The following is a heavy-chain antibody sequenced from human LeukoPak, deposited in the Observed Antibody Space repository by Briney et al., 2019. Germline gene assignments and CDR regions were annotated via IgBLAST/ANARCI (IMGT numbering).Heavy chain of an antibody. J-gene: IGHJ4*02. D-gene: IGHD3-3*01. CDR2: ISWNSGSI. V-gene: IGHV3-9*01. Sequence: GGSLRLSCAASGFTFDDYAMHWVRQAPGKGLEWVSGISWNSGSIGYADSVKGRFTISRDNAKNSLYLQMNRLRAEDTAVYYCAQDSLRSAHFDYWGQGTLVTVSS. CDR1: GFTFDDYA. CDR3: AQDSLRSAHFDY.